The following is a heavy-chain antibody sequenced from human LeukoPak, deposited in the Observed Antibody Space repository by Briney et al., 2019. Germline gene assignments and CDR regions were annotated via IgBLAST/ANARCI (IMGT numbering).Heavy chain of an antibody. CDR2: ISSSSGTI. D-gene: IGHD3-22*01. V-gene: IGHV3-48*01. J-gene: IGHJ4*02. CDR3: ARDRHKYNYDSGGYPPY. CDR1: GFTFSSYS. Sequence: GGSLRLSCAASGFTFSSYSMLWVRQAPGKGLEWVSYISSSSGTIYYADSVKGRFTISRDNAKNSLYLQMNTLRAEDTAVYYCARDRHKYNYDSGGYPPYWGQGTLVTVSS.